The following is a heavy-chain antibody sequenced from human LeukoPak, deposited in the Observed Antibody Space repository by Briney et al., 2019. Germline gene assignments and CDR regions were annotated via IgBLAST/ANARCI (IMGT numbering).Heavy chain of an antibody. CDR1: GGSISSSSYY. Sequence: SETLSLTCTVSGGSISSSSYYWGWIRQPPGKGLEWIGSIYYSGSTYYNPSLKSRVTISVDTSKNQFSLKLSSVTAADTAVYCCARPGYTAHGDYPGLAFDIWGQGTMVTVSS. D-gene: IGHD4-17*01. CDR2: IYYSGST. J-gene: IGHJ3*02. V-gene: IGHV4-39*07. CDR3: ARPGYTAHGDYPGLAFDI.